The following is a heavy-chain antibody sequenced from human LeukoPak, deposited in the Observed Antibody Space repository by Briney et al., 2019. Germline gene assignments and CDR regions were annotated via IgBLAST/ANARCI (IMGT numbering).Heavy chain of an antibody. CDR2: ISSSSSYI. D-gene: IGHD1-1*01. Sequence: PGGSLRLSCAASGFTFSSYSMNWVRQAPGKGLEWVSSISSSSSYIYHADSVKGRFTISRDNAKNSLYLQMNSLRAEDTAVYYCARDRLLEIDYWGQGTLVTVSS. CDR3: ARDRLLEIDY. V-gene: IGHV3-21*01. CDR1: GFTFSSYS. J-gene: IGHJ4*02.